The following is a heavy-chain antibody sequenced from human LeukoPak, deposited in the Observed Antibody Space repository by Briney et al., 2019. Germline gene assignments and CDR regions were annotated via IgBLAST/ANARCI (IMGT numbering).Heavy chain of an antibody. CDR2: IYYSGST. CDR3: ARGITGTPFDY. D-gene: IGHD1-20*01. Sequence: WVRQPPGKGLEWIGYIYYSGSTYYNPSLKSRVTISVDTSKNQFSLKLSSVTAADTAVYYCARGITGTPFDYWGQGTLVTVSS. V-gene: IGHV4-30-4*08. J-gene: IGHJ4*02.